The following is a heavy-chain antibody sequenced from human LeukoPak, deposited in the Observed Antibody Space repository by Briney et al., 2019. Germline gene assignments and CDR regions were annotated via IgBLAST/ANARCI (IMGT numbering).Heavy chain of an antibody. J-gene: IGHJ6*02. CDR1: RFIVNDHA. CDR2: VFWNGVDK. CDR3: SKDISAGGLDV. V-gene: IGHV3-9*01. D-gene: IGHD3-16*02. Sequence: PGRSLRLSCVASRFIVNDHAMHWVRQTAGKVLEWVAGVFWNGVDKGYADSVKGRFTIFRDNAKKSMYLQMNSLRIEDTALYYCSKDISAGGLDVWGPGTPVTVSS.